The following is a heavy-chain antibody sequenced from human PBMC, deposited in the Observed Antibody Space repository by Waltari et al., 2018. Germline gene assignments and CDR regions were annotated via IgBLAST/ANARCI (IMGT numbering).Heavy chain of an antibody. Sequence: QVQLVQSGAEVKKPGAAVKVSCKASGYTFPSHDIHFVRQATGQGLEWMGWMNPNSGNTGYAQKFQGRVTITRNTSISTAYMELSSLRSEDTAVYYCARGGSFYGMDVWGQGTTVTVSS. CDR2: MNPNSGNT. D-gene: IGHD6-6*01. V-gene: IGHV1-8*03. J-gene: IGHJ6*02. CDR1: GYTFPSHD. CDR3: ARGGSFYGMDV.